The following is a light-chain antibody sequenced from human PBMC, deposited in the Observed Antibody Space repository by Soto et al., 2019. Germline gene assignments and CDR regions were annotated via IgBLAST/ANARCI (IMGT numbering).Light chain of an antibody. CDR2: NTN. Sequence: QTVVTQEPSFSVSPGGTVTLTCGLSSGPVFTSSYPNWYQQTPGQAPRTLIFNTNTRSSGVPDRFSGSILGDKAALTITGAQADDDSYYYCLLYLGGGIWVFGGGTKLPV. V-gene: IGLV8-61*01. J-gene: IGLJ3*02. CDR3: LLYLGGGIWV. CDR1: SGPVFTSSY.